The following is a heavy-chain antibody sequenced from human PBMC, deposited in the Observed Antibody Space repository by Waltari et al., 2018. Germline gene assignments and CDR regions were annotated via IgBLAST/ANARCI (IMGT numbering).Heavy chain of an antibody. V-gene: IGHV4-39*07. J-gene: IGHJ4*02. CDR3: ASHLWYRDLSRVAFDF. Sequence: QLQLQESGPALVRPSETLSLSCTVPGGSVSRLAYYWCWVRQSPGKGLGWIETISYSGSTSYNPSLKSRVTISIDTSKTQLSLELTSVTAADTAIYYCASHLWYRDLSRVAFDFWGQGTLVAVSS. D-gene: IGHD3-10*01. CDR1: GGSVSRLAYY. CDR2: ISYSGST.